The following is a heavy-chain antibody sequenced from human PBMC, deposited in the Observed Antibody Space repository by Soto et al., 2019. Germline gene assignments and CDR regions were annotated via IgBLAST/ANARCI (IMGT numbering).Heavy chain of an antibody. D-gene: IGHD6-6*01. CDR3: ARGPPILHSSSSRGYGMDV. CDR1: GYTFTSYD. V-gene: IGHV1-8*01. CDR2: MNPNSGNT. Sequence: VASVKVSCKASGYTFTSYDINWVRHATGQGLEWMGWMNPNSGNTGYAQKFQGRVTMTRNTSISTAYMELSSLRSEDTAVYYCARGPPILHSSSSRGYGMDVWGQGTTVTVSS. J-gene: IGHJ6*02.